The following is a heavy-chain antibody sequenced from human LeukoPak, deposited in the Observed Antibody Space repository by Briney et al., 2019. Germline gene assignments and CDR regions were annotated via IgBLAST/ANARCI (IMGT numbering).Heavy chain of an antibody. CDR2: MWDDGTNE. D-gene: IGHD3-22*01. J-gene: IGHJ4*02. CDR3: ARVNPYDSIYDY. CDR1: GFSFGIYG. Sequence: GGSLRLSCTASGFSFGIYGMHWVRQPPGKGLEWVAVMWDDGTNEYYVESVKGRFTISRDNGKRTLYLQMNSLRVEDTAVYYCARVNPYDSIYDYWGQGTLVTVSS. V-gene: IGHV3-33*01.